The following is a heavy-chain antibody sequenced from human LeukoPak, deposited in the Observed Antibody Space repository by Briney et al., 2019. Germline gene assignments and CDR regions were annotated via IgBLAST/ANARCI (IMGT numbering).Heavy chain of an antibody. CDR3: ANYYDSSGYYQWFDP. J-gene: IGHJ5*02. Sequence: SVKVSCKASGGTFSSYAISWVRQAPGQGLEWMGGIIPIFGTANYAQKFQGRVTITTDESTSIAYMELSSLRSEDTAVYYCANYYDSSGYYQWFDPWGQGTLVTVSS. CDR2: IIPIFGTA. D-gene: IGHD3-22*01. V-gene: IGHV1-69*05. CDR1: GGTFSSYA.